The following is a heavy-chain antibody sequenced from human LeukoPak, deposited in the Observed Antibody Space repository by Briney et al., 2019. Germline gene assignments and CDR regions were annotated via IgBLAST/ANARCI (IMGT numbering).Heavy chain of an antibody. V-gene: IGHV4-39*01. J-gene: IGHJ4*02. Sequence: SETLSLTCTVSGGSISSSSYYWGWIRQPPGKGLEWIGSIYYSGSTYYNPSLKSRVTISVDTSKNQFSLKLSSVTAADTAVYYCARQLRSDIVVVVAALDYWGQGTLVTVSS. CDR2: IYYSGST. D-gene: IGHD2-15*01. CDR3: ARQLRSDIVVVVAALDY. CDR1: GGSISSSSYY.